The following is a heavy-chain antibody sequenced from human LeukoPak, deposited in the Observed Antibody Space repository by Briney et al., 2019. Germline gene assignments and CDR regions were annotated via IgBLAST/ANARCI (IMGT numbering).Heavy chain of an antibody. J-gene: IGHJ5*02. D-gene: IGHD3-22*01. Sequence: SETLSLTCTVSGGSTSSYYWSWIRQPPGKGLEWIGYIYYSGSTNYNPSLKSRVTISVDTSKNQFSLKLSSVTAADTAVYYCTTDPPTHYDSSGYYYPLGAWGQGTLVTVSS. CDR2: IYYSGST. V-gene: IGHV4-59*01. CDR1: GGSTSSYY. CDR3: TTDPPTHYDSSGYYYPLGA.